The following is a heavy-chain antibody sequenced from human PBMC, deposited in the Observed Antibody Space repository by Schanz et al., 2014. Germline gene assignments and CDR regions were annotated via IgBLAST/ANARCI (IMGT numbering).Heavy chain of an antibody. CDR3: AASSGWHPSTDY. D-gene: IGHD6-19*01. CDR2: ISASGGDT. Sequence: EVQLVESGGGLIQPGGSLRLSCAASGFGFSSYSMNWVRQAPGKGLEWLSVISASGGDTYYADSVKGRFTISRDNAKSSLYLQMNSLRVEDTAVYYCAASSGWHPSTDYWGQGTLVTVSS. CDR1: GFGFSSYS. J-gene: IGHJ4*02. V-gene: IGHV3-21*04.